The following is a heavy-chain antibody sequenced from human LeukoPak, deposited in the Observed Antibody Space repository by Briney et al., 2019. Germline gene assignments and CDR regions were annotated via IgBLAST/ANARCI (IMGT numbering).Heavy chain of an antibody. CDR3: AKVADSSGYYYFDY. D-gene: IGHD3-22*01. CDR2: ISGSGGST. CDR1: GFTFSSFG. V-gene: IGHV3-23*01. Sequence: GGSLRLSCAASGFTFSSFGMSWVRQAPGKGLEWVSGISGSGGSTYYAESVKGRFTISRDNSKNTLYLQMNSLRAEDTAVYYCAKVADSSGYYYFDYWGQGTLVTVSS. J-gene: IGHJ4*02.